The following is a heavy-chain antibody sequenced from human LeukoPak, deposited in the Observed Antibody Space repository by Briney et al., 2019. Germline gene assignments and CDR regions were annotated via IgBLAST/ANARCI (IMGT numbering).Heavy chain of an antibody. CDR1: GFIFNDYA. V-gene: IGHV3-23*01. Sequence: PGGSLRLSCAASGFIFNDYAMSWVRQVPGKGLECVSVISASGGKTYYADSVKGRFTISRDNSKNTLYLQMNSLRAEDTAVYYCAKDEGDGSPPGWGQGTLVTVSS. D-gene: IGHD5-24*01. CDR3: AKDEGDGSPPG. CDR2: ISASGGKT. J-gene: IGHJ4*02.